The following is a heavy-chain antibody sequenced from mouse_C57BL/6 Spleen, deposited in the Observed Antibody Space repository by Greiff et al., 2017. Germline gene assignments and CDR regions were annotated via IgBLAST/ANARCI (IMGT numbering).Heavy chain of an antibody. V-gene: IGHV5-17*01. Sequence: EVQRVESGGGLVKPGGSLKLSCAASGFTFSDYGMHWVRQAPEKGLEWVAYISSGSSTIYYADTVKGRFTISRDNAKNTLFLQMTSLRSEDTAMYYCARDTTVVALYAMDYWGQGTSVTVSS. CDR3: ARDTTVVALYAMDY. CDR2: ISSGSSTI. J-gene: IGHJ4*01. D-gene: IGHD1-1*01. CDR1: GFTFSDYG.